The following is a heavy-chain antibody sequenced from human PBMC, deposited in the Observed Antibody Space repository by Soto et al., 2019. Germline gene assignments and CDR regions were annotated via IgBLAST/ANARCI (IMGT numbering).Heavy chain of an antibody. CDR3: AKNQFEGDSYGPGY. V-gene: IGHV3-30*18. Sequence: QVQLVESGGGVVQPGRSLRLSCAASGYTLSSYGMHWVRQAPGKGLEWVAVISYDGSNKYYADSVKGRFTISRDNSKNTLYLQMNSLRAEDTAVYYCAKNQFEGDSYGPGYWGQGTLVTVSS. D-gene: IGHD5-18*01. CDR1: GYTLSSYG. J-gene: IGHJ4*02. CDR2: ISYDGSNK.